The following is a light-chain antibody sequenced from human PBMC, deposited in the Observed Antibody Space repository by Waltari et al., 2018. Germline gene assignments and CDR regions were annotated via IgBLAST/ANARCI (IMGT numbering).Light chain of an antibody. Sequence: QSALTQPASGSGSPGQSITISCTGTSSDVGGYNYVSWYQQQPGKAPNCMIYDVSNRPSGVSHRFSVSKSGNTASLPISGLQAEDEADYSCSSYPSSSSLKFGGGTKLTVL. CDR2: DVS. CDR3: SSYPSSSSLK. J-gene: IGLJ3*02. V-gene: IGLV2-14*03. CDR1: SSDVGGYNY.